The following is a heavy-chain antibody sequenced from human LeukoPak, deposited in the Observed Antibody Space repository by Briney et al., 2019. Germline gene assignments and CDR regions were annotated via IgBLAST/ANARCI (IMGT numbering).Heavy chain of an antibody. V-gene: IGHV3-23*01. J-gene: IGHJ6*03. CDR3: AKGADGYYYYYMDV. CDR2: ISGNGGST. Sequence: GGSLRLSCAASGFTFSSYAMSWDRQAPGKGLEWVSAISGNGGSTYYADSVKGRFTISRDNSKNTLYLQMNSLRAEDTAVYYCAKGADGYYYYYMDVWGKGTTVTVSS. CDR1: GFTFSSYA.